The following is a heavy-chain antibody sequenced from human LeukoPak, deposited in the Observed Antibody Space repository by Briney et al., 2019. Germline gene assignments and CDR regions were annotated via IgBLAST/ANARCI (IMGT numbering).Heavy chain of an antibody. Sequence: GGSLRLSCAASGFTFSNYSMNWVRQAPGKGLEWVSYISSSSNTIYYADSVKGRFSISRDNAKKSVHLQMISLRAEDTAVYYCARGRVGQWLVDAFDIWGQGTMVTVSS. D-gene: IGHD6-19*01. CDR3: ARGRVGQWLVDAFDI. J-gene: IGHJ3*02. V-gene: IGHV3-48*04. CDR2: ISSSSNTI. CDR1: GFTFSNYS.